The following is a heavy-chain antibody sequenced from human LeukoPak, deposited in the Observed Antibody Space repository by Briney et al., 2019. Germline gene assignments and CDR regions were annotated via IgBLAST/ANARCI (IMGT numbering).Heavy chain of an antibody. J-gene: IGHJ4*02. CDR2: INPSVGGR. CDR1: RCGFTSYY. CDR3: ARHGSGRYYPAEGRVDY. Sequence: ASVKVSCKAFRCGFTSYYIHWVRQAPAQGLEWMGIINPSVGGRTNARKFQGRVTLTRDTSASTVYMELSSLRSEDTAVYYCARHGSGRYYPAEGRVDYWGRGTLVTVSS. V-gene: IGHV1-46*03. D-gene: IGHD3-10*01.